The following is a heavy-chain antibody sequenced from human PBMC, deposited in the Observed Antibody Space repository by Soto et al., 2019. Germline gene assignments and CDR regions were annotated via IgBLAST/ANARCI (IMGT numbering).Heavy chain of an antibody. V-gene: IGHV4-38-2*02. CDR1: GYSISSGYY. CDR3: ARDAYCGGDCYPAYYGMDV. J-gene: IGHJ6*02. Sequence: PSETLSLTCAVSGYSISSGYYWGWIRQPPGKGLEWIGSIYHSGSTYYNPSLKSRVTISVDTSKNQFSLKLSSVTAADTAVYYCARDAYCGGDCYPAYYGMDVWGQGTTVTVSS. CDR2: IYHSGST. D-gene: IGHD2-21*02.